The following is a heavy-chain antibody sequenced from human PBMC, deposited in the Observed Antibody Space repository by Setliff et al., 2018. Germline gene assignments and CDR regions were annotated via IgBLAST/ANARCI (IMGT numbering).Heavy chain of an antibody. V-gene: IGHV4-31*03. Sequence: ASETLSLTCTVSGGSISSGGYYWSWIRQHPGKGLEWIGYIYYSGSTYYNPSLKSRVTISVDTSKNQFSLSLTSVTAEDTAVYYCARMSGFQYIDVWDKGTTVTVSS. J-gene: IGHJ6*03. CDR1: GGSISSGGYY. D-gene: IGHD3-3*01. CDR2: IYYSGST. CDR3: ARMSGFQYIDV.